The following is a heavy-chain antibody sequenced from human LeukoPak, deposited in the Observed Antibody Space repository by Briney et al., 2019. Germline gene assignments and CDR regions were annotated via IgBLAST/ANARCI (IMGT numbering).Heavy chain of an antibody. J-gene: IGHJ4*02. D-gene: IGHD3-22*01. CDR2: IYYSGST. V-gene: IGHV4-39*01. Sequence: PSETLSLTCTVSGGSISSSSYYWGWIRQPPGQGLEWIGSIYYSGSTYYNPSLKSRVPISVDTSKNQFSLKLSSVTAADTAVYYCASLDYYDSSGYYYFYFDYWGQGTLVTVSS. CDR3: ASLDYYDSSGYYYFYFDY. CDR1: GGSISSSSYY.